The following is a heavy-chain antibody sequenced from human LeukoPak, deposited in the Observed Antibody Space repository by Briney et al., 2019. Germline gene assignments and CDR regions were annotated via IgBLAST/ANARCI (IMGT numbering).Heavy chain of an antibody. V-gene: IGHV4-39*07. CDR3: ARAYAGYASRFDY. Sequence: GSLRLSCAASGFTFSSYAMSWVRQAPGKGLEWIGSIYYSGNTYNNPSLKSRVTVSVDTSKNQFSLKLSSVIEADTAVYYCARAYAGYASRFDYWGQGILVTVSS. CDR2: IYYSGNT. D-gene: IGHD1-1*01. CDR1: GFTFSSYA. J-gene: IGHJ4*02.